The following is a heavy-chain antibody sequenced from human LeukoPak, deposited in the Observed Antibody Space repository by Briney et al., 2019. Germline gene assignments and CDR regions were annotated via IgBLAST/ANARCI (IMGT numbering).Heavy chain of an antibody. V-gene: IGHV3-23*01. Sequence: GGSLRLSCAASGFTFSSYAMSWVRQTPGKGLEWVSAISGSGGSTYYADSVKGRFTISRDNSKNTLYLQMNSLRAEDTAVYYCAKRRELLEYYFDYSGQGTLVTVSS. CDR3: AKRRELLEYYFDY. J-gene: IGHJ4*02. CDR1: GFTFSSYA. D-gene: IGHD1-26*01. CDR2: ISGSGGST.